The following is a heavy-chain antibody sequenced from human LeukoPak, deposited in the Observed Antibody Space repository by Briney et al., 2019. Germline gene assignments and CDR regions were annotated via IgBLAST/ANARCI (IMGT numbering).Heavy chain of an antibody. CDR3: AIRPRTFDY. CDR2: ISTNTGIP. V-gene: IGHV7-4-1*02. CDR1: GYTFTTYG. Sequence: ASVKVSCKASGYTFTTYGVNWVRQAPGQGLEWMGWISTNTGIPTYAQGFRGRFVFSLDTSVSTAYPQISSLKAEDTAVYYCAIRPRTFDYWGQGTLVTVSS. D-gene: IGHD1-14*01. J-gene: IGHJ4*02.